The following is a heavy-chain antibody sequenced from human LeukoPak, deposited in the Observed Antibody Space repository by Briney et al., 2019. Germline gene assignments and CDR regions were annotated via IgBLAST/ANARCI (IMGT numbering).Heavy chain of an antibody. V-gene: IGHV1-69*06. Sequence: SVKVSCKASGGTFSSYAISWVRQAPGQGLEWMGGIIPIFGTANYAQKFQGRVTITADKSTSTAYMELSSLRSEDTAVYYCARDSPFEWDVFGDSFDIWGQGTVVTVSS. D-gene: IGHD1-26*01. J-gene: IGHJ3*02. CDR3: ARDSPFEWDVFGDSFDI. CDR1: GGTFSSYA. CDR2: IIPIFGTA.